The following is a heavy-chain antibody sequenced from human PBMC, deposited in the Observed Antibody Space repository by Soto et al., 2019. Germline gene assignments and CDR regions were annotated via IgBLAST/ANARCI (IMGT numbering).Heavy chain of an antibody. CDR1: GFTFSSSA. CDR3: AKDPYDSSGYYHDY. V-gene: IGHV3-23*01. D-gene: IGHD3-22*01. Sequence: EVQLLESGGGFVQPGGSLRLSCAASGFTFSSSAMTWVRQAPGKGLEWVSAVSAGDGGTYYADSVKGRFTISRDNSKNTLYLQMNSLRAEDTAVYYCAKDPYDSSGYYHDYWGQGTLVTVSS. CDR2: VSAGDGGT. J-gene: IGHJ4*02.